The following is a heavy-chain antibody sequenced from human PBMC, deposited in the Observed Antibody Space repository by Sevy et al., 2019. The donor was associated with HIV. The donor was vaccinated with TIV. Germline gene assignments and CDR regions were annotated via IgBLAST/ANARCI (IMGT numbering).Heavy chain of an antibody. CDR3: ARERITIFDI. CDR2: ISSNGGST. Sequence: GVCLRLSCAASGFTFSSYAMHWVRQAPGKGLEYVSAISSNGGSTYYANSVKGRFTISRDNSKNTLYLQMGSLRAEDMAVYYCARERITIFDIWGQGTMVTVSS. D-gene: IGHD3-10*01. J-gene: IGHJ3*02. CDR1: GFTFSSYA. V-gene: IGHV3-64*01.